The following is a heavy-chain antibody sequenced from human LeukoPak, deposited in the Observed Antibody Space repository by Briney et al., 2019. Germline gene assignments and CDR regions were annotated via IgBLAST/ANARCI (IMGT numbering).Heavy chain of an antibody. Sequence: GGSLRLSCAASGFTFSSYWMSWVRQAPGKGLEWVANIKQDGSEKYYVDSVKGRFTISRDNAKNSLYLQMNSLRAEDTAVYYCARDTRPPYYYGSLGDYYFDYWGQGTLVTVSS. V-gene: IGHV3-7*01. J-gene: IGHJ4*02. CDR3: ARDTRPPYYYGSLGDYYFDY. CDR1: GFTFSSYW. D-gene: IGHD3-10*01. CDR2: IKQDGSEK.